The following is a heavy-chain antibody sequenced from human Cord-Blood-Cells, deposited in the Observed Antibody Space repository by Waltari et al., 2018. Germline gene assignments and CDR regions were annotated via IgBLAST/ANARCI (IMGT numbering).Heavy chain of an antibody. V-gene: IGHV4-59*01. J-gene: IGHJ3*02. D-gene: IGHD1-26*01. Sequence: QVQLQESGPGLVKPSETLSLTCTVSGGSISSYYWSWIRQPPGQGLEWIGYIYYSGSTNYNPSLKSRVTISVDTSKNQFSLKLSSVTAADTAVYYCARDFQRYGIVGATGAFDIWGQGTMVTVSS. CDR3: ARDFQRYGIVGATGAFDI. CDR1: GGSISSYY. CDR2: IYYSGST.